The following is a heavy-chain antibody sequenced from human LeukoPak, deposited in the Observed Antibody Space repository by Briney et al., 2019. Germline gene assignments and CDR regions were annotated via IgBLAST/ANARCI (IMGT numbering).Heavy chain of an antibody. CDR3: AGYCSSTSCPSEDY. Sequence: PSETLSLTCAVSGGSISSSNWWSWVRQPPGKGLEWIGEIYHSGSTNYNPSLKSRVTISVDKSKNQFSLKLSSVTAADTAVYYCAGYCSSTSCPSEDYWGQGTLVTVSS. V-gene: IGHV4-4*02. CDR1: GGSISSSNW. J-gene: IGHJ4*02. CDR2: IYHSGST. D-gene: IGHD2-2*01.